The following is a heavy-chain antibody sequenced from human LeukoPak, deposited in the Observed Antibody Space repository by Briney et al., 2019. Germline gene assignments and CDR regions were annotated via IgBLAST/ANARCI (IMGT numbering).Heavy chain of an antibody. Sequence: SETLSLTCTVSGDSISTSNSYWGWIRQPPGKGLEWIGSIYYSGSTYYNPSLKSRVTISVDTSKNQFSLKLSSVTAADTAVYYCARDRWDIVLMVYASNAFDIWGQGTMVTVSS. CDR3: ARDRWDIVLMVYASNAFDI. CDR1: GDSISTSNSY. J-gene: IGHJ3*02. CDR2: IYYSGST. D-gene: IGHD2-8*01. V-gene: IGHV4-39*07.